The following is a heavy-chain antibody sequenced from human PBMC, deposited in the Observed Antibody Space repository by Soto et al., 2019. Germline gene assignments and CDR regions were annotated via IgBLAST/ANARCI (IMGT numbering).Heavy chain of an antibody. J-gene: IGHJ4*02. Sequence: PWGSLRLSCAASGFTFSSYAMSWVRQAPGKGLEWVSAISGGGGSTYYADSVRGRFTISRDNSKNTLYLQMNSLRAEDTAVYYCAKGSNPPRYCSSTSCYAGDYWGQGTLVTVSS. CDR3: AKGSNPPRYCSSTSCYAGDY. CDR2: ISGGGGST. D-gene: IGHD2-2*01. V-gene: IGHV3-23*01. CDR1: GFTFSSYA.